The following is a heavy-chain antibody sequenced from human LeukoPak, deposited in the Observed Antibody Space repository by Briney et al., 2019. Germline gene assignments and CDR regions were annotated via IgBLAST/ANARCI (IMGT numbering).Heavy chain of an antibody. Sequence: PGRSLRLSCAASGFTFSSYGMHWVRQAPGKGLEWVAVISYDGSNKYYADSVKGRFTISRDNSKNTLYLQMNSLRAEDTAVYYCAKHAGYDFWSGPDSYYYYYGMDVWGQGTTVTVSS. J-gene: IGHJ6*02. CDR1: GFTFSSYG. V-gene: IGHV3-30*18. CDR2: ISYDGSNK. D-gene: IGHD3-3*01. CDR3: AKHAGYDFWSGPDSYYYYYGMDV.